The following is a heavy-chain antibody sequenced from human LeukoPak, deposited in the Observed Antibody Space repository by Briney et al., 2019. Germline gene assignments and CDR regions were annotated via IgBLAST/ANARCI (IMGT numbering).Heavy chain of an antibody. CDR3: TIDLTGPFDD. CDR1: GFTFSSYW. V-gene: IGHV3-74*01. J-gene: IGHJ4*02. D-gene: IGHD3-9*01. Sequence: GVSLRLSCAASGFTFSSYWMHWVRQVPGKGLVWVSRINTDGSTTSYADSVKGRFTISRDNAKNTLYLQMNSLRAEDTGVYYCTIDLTGPFDDWGQRTLVTVSS. CDR2: INTDGSTT.